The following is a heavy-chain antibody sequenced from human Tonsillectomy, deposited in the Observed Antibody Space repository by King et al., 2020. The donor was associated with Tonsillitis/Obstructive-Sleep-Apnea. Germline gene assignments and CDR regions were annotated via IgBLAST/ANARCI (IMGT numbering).Heavy chain of an antibody. CDR3: AGGDGHCSSTSCPS. J-gene: IGHJ4*02. Sequence: VQLQQWGAGLLKPSETLSITCAVYGGSFSGYYWSWIRQPPGKGLEWIGEINHSGSTNYNPSLKSRVTISVDTSKNQFSLKLSSVTAADTAVYYCAGGDGHCSSTSCPSWGQGTLVTVSS. CDR2: INHSGST. CDR1: GGSFSGYY. D-gene: IGHD2-2*01. V-gene: IGHV4-34*01.